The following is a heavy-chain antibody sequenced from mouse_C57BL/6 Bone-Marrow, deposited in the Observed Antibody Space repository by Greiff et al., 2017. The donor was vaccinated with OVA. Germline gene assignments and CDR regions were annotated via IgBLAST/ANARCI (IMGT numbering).Heavy chain of an antibody. D-gene: IGHD1-1*01. CDR1: GYTFTDYY. CDR3: AREVLYYGSSPWYFDV. Sequence: EVQLQQSGPELVKPGASVKISCKASGYTFTDYYMNWVKQSHGKSLEWIGDINPNNGGTSYNQKFKGKATLTVDKSSSTAYMEIRSLTSEDSAVYYCAREVLYYGSSPWYFDVWGTGTTVTVSS. J-gene: IGHJ1*03. V-gene: IGHV1-26*01. CDR2: INPNNGGT.